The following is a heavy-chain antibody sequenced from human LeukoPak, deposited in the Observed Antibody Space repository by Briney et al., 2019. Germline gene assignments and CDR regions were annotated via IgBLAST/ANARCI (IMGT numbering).Heavy chain of an antibody. V-gene: IGHV4-31*03. D-gene: IGHD2-2*01. CDR1: GGSISSGGYY. Sequence: SETLSLTCTVSGGSISSGGYYWSWIRQHPGKGLEWIGYIYYSGSTYYNPSLKSRVTISVDTSKNQFSLKLSSVTVADTAVYYCAREPRYCSRTTSCYHANYFYYMDVWGKGTTVTVSS. CDR3: AREPRYCSRTTSCYHANYFYYMDV. CDR2: IYYSGST. J-gene: IGHJ6*03.